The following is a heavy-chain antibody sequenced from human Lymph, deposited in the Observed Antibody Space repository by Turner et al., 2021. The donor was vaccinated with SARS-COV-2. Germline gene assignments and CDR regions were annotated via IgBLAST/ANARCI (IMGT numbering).Heavy chain of an antibody. J-gene: IGHJ4*02. CDR3: AKGVRGAMIVVVIPYFDY. CDR1: GFTFSSYA. Sequence: EVQLLESGGCLVQPGGSLSLSCAASGFTFSSYAMSWVRQAPGKGLEWVSDISGSGGDTYYADSVKGRFTISRDNSKNTLYLQMNSLRAEDTAVYYCAKGVRGAMIVVVIPYFDYWGQGTLVTVSS. CDR2: ISGSGGDT. V-gene: IGHV3-23*01. D-gene: IGHD3-22*01.